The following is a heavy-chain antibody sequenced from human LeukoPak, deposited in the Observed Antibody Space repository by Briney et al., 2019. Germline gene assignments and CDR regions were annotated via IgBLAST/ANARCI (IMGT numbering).Heavy chain of an antibody. V-gene: IGHV1-2*02. D-gene: IGHD2-15*01. CDR3: ARGLAAALGYFDY. Sequence: ASVKVSCKAFGYTFTGYYMHWVRQAPGQGPEWMGCINPNSGGTNYAQKFQGRVTMTRDTSISTVYMELGRLRSDDPAVFYCARGLAAALGYFDYWGQGTLVTVSS. CDR2: INPNSGGT. J-gene: IGHJ4*02. CDR1: GYTFTGYY.